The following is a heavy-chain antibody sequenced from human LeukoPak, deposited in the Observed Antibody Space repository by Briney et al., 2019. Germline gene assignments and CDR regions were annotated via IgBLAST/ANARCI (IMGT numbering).Heavy chain of an antibody. CDR2: ISGSGGST. CDR1: GFTFSSYA. V-gene: IGHV3-23*01. Sequence: GGSLRLSCAAYGFTFSSYAMSWVRQAPGKGLEWVSAISGSGGSTYYADSVKGRFTISRDNSKNTLYLQMNSLRAEDTAVYYCAKIRDGYNSVFDYWGQGTLVTVSS. J-gene: IGHJ4*02. CDR3: AKIRDGYNSVFDY. D-gene: IGHD5-24*01.